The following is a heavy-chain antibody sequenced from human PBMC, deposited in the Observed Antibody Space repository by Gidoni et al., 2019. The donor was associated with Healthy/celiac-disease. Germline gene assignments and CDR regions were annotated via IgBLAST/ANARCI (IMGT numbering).Heavy chain of an antibody. D-gene: IGHD3-3*01. J-gene: IGHJ4*02. CDR2: ISDSGDST. CDR3: AKYTIFGVVSLALDY. V-gene: IGHV3-23*01. CDR1: RFTFSSYA. Sequence: EVLLLESGGGLVQPGGSLSLSCAASRFTFSSYAMSWVRQAPGKGLGWVSGISDSGDSTYYADSVKGRFTISRDNSKYTLYLQMSSLRAEDTAIYYCAKYTIFGVVSLALDYWGQGTLVTVSS.